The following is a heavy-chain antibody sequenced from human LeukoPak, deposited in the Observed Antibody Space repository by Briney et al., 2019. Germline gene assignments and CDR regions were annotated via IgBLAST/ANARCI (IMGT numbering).Heavy chain of an antibody. J-gene: IGHJ6*02. D-gene: IGHD3-9*01. Sequence: SQTLSLTCTVSGGSISSGDYYWSWIRQPPGKGLEWIGYIYYSGSTYYNPSLESRVTISVDTSKNQFSLKLTSVTATDTAVYYCARDRRDYDILTGYYNAPIGMDVWGQGTTVTVSS. CDR2: IYYSGST. CDR1: GGSISSGDYY. V-gene: IGHV4-30-4*01. CDR3: ARDRRDYDILTGYYNAPIGMDV.